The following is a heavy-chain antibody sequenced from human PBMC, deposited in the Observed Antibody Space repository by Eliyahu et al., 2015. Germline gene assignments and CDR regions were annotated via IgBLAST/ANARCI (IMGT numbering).Heavy chain of an antibody. Sequence: QITLREAGPTLVKPTQTLTLTCTFSGFSLTTHGVGVGWIRQPPGEAPEWLALIYWDDDKRYRPTLKSRLTIAKDTSKNQVVLTMTNMDPVDTGTYYCVHPRLEYDSWSGYYRGAFNIWGQGTVVTVSS. CDR3: VHPRLEYDSWSGYYRGAFNI. J-gene: IGHJ3*02. D-gene: IGHD3-3*01. V-gene: IGHV2-5*02. CDR1: GFSLTTHGVG. CDR2: IYWDDDK.